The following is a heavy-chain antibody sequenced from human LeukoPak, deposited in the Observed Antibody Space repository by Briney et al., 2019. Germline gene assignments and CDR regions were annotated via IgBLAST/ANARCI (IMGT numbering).Heavy chain of an antibody. V-gene: IGHV3-48*04. D-gene: IGHD2-15*01. Sequence: PGGSLRLSCAASGFTFSSYGMNWVRQAPGKGLEWVSYISSSGSTIYYADSVKGRFTISRDNAKNSLYLQMNSLRAEDTAVYYCAKVSCSGGSCFTDYFDYWGQGTLVTVSS. J-gene: IGHJ4*02. CDR2: ISSSGSTI. CDR3: AKVSCSGGSCFTDYFDY. CDR1: GFTFSSYG.